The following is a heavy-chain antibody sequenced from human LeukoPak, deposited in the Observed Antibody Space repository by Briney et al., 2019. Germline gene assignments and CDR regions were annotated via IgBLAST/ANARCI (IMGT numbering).Heavy chain of an antibody. CDR1: GFTFSDYY. V-gene: IGHV3-72*01. Sequence: GGSLRLSCAASGFTFSDYYMSWIRQAPGKGLEWIGRIRRKRNGYTTEFAASVKGRFTISRDDSEKSMYLHMNNVKTEDTAVYYCSREGAQGDQSAFDVWGQGTMVTVSS. J-gene: IGHJ3*01. CDR2: IRRKRNGYTT. D-gene: IGHD2-21*01. CDR3: SREGAQGDQSAFDV.